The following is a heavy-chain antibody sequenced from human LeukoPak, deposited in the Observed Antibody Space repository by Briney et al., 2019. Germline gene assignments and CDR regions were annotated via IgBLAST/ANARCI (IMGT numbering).Heavy chain of an antibody. D-gene: IGHD3-9*01. CDR1: GYTLTELS. CDR3: ARARPGELYDILTGYRQGGNYYYYYMDV. J-gene: IGHJ6*03. CDR2: FDPEDGET. Sequence: ASVKVSCKVSGYTLTELSMHWVRQAPGKGLEWMGGFDPEDGETIYAQKFQGRVTMTEDTSTDTAYMELSSLRSEDTAVYYCARARPGELYDILTGYRQGGNYYYYYMDVWGKGTTVTVSS. V-gene: IGHV1-24*01.